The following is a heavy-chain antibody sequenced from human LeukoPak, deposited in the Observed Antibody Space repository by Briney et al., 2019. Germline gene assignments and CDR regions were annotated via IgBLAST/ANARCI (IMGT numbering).Heavy chain of an antibody. CDR3: AKGETVTTTSFDY. CDR2: ISGSGGST. J-gene: IGHJ4*02. V-gene: IGHV3-23*01. CDR1: GFIFSSYA. Sequence: PGRSLRLSCAASGFIFSSYAMSWVRQAPGKGLEWVSAISGSGGSTYYADSVKGRFTISRDNSKNTLYLQVNSLRAEDTAVYYCAKGETVTTTSFDYWGQGTLVTVSS. D-gene: IGHD4-17*01.